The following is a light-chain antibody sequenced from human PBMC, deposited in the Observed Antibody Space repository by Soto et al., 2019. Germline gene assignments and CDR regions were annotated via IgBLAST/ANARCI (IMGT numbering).Light chain of an antibody. J-gene: IGKJ3*01. CDR3: QQYGSSPPRLFT. CDR2: GAS. Sequence: EIVLTQSPGTLSLSPGERATLSCRASQSVSSSYLAWYQQKPGQAPRLLIYGASSRATGIPDRFSGSGSGTDFTLTISRLEPEDFAVYYCQQYGSSPPRLFTFGPGTNVDIK. V-gene: IGKV3-20*01. CDR1: QSVSSSY.